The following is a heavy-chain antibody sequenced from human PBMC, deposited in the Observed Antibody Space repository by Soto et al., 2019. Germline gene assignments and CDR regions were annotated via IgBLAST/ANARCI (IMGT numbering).Heavy chain of an antibody. CDR3: AKGGFRKSGYSSSWSTGARYYGMDV. D-gene: IGHD6-13*01. CDR1: GFTFSSYG. J-gene: IGHJ6*02. V-gene: IGHV3-30*18. CDR2: ISYDGSNK. Sequence: SLRLSCAASGFTFSSYGMHWVRQAPGKGLEWVAVISYDGSNKYYADSVKGRFTISRDNSKNTLYLQMNSLRAEDTAVYYCAKGGFRKSGYSSSWSTGARYYGMDVWGQGTTVTVSS.